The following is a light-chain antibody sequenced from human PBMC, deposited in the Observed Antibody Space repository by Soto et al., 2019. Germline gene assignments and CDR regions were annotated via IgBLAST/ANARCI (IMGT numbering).Light chain of an antibody. CDR1: QSISSY. J-gene: IGKJ1*01. CDR2: AAS. Sequence: DIQMTQSPSSLSASVGDRVTITCRASQSISSYLNWYQQKPGKAPKLLIYAASALQSGVPSRFSGSGSGAVFTLTISSLQSEDFAAYYCQQSYNTPTFGQGTKVEIK. CDR3: QQSYNTPT. V-gene: IGKV1-39*01.